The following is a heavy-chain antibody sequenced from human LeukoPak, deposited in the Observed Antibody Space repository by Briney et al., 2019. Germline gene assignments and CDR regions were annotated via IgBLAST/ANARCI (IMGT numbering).Heavy chain of an antibody. V-gene: IGHV3-23*01. CDR2: ISGSGGST. CDR3: AKGPLYYYGSAQYYFDY. D-gene: IGHD3-10*01. J-gene: IGHJ4*02. CDR1: GFSFSSYA. Sequence: PGGSLRLSCAASGFSFSSYAMSWVRQAPGKGLEWVSAISGSGGSTYYADSVKGRFTISRDNAKNSLYLQMNSLRAEDTAVYYCAKGPLYYYGSAQYYFDYWGQGTLVTVSS.